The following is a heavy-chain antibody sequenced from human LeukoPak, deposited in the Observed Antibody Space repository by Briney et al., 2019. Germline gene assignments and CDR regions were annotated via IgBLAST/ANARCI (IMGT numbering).Heavy chain of an antibody. CDR2: IYTSGST. CDR3: ARDQTTVTTYRWYFDL. V-gene: IGHV4-61*02. D-gene: IGHD4-17*01. CDR1: GGSISSGSYY. Sequence: SETLSLTCTVSGGSISSGSYYWSWIRQPAGKGLEWIGRIYTSGSTNYNPSLKSRVTISVDTSKNQFSLKLSSVTAADTAVYFCARDQTTVTTYRWYFDLWGRGTLVTVSS. J-gene: IGHJ2*01.